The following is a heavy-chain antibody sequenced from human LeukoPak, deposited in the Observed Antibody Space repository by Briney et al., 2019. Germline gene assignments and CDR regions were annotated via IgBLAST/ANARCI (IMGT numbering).Heavy chain of an antibody. CDR2: ISGSGGTT. D-gene: IGHD4-17*01. J-gene: IGHJ5*02. V-gene: IGHV3-23*01. CDR1: GFTFSSYA. Sequence: GGSLRLSCAASGFTFSSYAMSWVRQAPGKGLEWVSAISGSGGTTYYADSVKGRFTISRDNSKNTLYLQVNSLRAEDTAVYYCAKDNYGDYVMGTWGQGTLVTVSS. CDR3: AKDNYGDYVMGT.